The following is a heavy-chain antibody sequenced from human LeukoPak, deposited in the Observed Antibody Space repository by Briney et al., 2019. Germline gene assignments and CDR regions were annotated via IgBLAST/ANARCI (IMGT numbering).Heavy chain of an antibody. CDR2: MNPNSGNT. CDR1: GYTFTSYD. CDR3: ARGQKSALTYGSGTYAYYFDY. Sequence: ASVKVSCKASGYTFTSYDFNWVRQASAQGLEWMGWMNPNSGNTGYAQKSQGRVTMTRNTSISTAYMELSSLRSEDTAVYYCARGQKSALTYGSGTYAYYFDYWGQGTLVTVSS. J-gene: IGHJ4*02. V-gene: IGHV1-8*01. D-gene: IGHD3-10*01.